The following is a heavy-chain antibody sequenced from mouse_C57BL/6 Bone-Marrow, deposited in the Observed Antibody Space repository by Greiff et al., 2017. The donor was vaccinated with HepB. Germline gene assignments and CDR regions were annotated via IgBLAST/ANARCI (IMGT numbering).Heavy chain of an antibody. CDR3: ARGGEYYAGDRDF. J-gene: IGHJ4*01. CDR2: IHPNSGST. V-gene: IGHV1-64*01. D-gene: IGHD1-1*02. CDR1: GYTFTSYW. Sequence: VQLQQPGAELVKPGASVKLSCKASGYTFTSYWMHWVKQRPGQGLEWIGKIHPNSGSTNYNEKFKSKATLTVDKSSSTAYMQLSSLTSEDSAVYYCARGGEYYAGDRDFWGRGTGVTVSS.